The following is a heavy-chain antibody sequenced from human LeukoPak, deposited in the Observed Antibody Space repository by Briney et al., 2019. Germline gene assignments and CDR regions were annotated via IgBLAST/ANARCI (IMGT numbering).Heavy chain of an antibody. J-gene: IGHJ6*02. CDR2: IKEDGSEK. CDR1: GFTFSRYW. D-gene: IGHD6-13*01. V-gene: IGHV3-7*01. CDR3: ARVASSSSWYRPYYYGMDV. Sequence: GGSLRLSCAASGFTFSRYWMNWVRQAPGKGLEWVANIKEDGSEKNYVDSVEGRFTVSRDNTKNSLYLQMNSLRAEDTAVYYCARVASSSSWYRPYYYGMDVWGQGTTVTVSS.